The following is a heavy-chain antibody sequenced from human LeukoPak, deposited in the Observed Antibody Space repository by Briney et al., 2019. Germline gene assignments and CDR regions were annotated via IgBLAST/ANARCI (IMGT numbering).Heavy chain of an antibody. J-gene: IGHJ5*01. D-gene: IGHD1-26*01. CDR2: TYYRSKWYN. V-gene: IGHV6-1*01. CDR1: GDSVSSNSAT. CDR3: ARLLGASWFDS. Sequence: SQTLSLTCAISGDSVSSNSATWNWFRQSPSRGLEWLGRTYYRSKWYNDYAVSVKSRITINPDTSKNQFSLQLNSVTPEDTAVYYCARLLGASWFDSWGQGTLVTVSS.